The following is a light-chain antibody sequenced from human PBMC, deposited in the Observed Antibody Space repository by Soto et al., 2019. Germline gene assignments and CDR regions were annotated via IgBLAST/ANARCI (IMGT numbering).Light chain of an antibody. CDR2: DVT. J-gene: IGLJ1*01. CDR1: SSDVGGYNY. CDR3: GSYRISTAV. Sequence: QSVLTQPASVSGSPGQSITISCTGTSSDVGGYNYVSWYQQYPGKAPKLMIYDVTNRPSGVSNRFSGSKSGNTASLTISGLQAGDEADYYCGSYRISTAVFGTGTRSPS. V-gene: IGLV2-14*01.